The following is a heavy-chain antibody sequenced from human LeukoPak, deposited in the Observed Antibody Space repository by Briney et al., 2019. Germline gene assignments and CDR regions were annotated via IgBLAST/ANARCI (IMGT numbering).Heavy chain of an antibody. J-gene: IGHJ4*02. CDR2: IIPIFGTG. CDR1: GGTFSSYA. Sequence: GASVKVSFKASGGTFSSYAISWVRQARGQGLEWMGGIIPIFGTGNYAHKFQGRVTITTNELTSTAYMELSSLTSEDTAVYYCARGGGSQAFDYWGQGTLVTVSS. V-gene: IGHV1-69*05. CDR3: ARGGGSQAFDY. D-gene: IGHD1-26*01.